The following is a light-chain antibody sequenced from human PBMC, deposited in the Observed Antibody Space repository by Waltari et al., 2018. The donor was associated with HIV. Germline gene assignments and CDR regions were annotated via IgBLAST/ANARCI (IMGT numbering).Light chain of an antibody. Sequence: SYVLTQPPSVSVAPGQTASMTCGGNNMGGKNVHWYQQKPGQAPVLVVDDNSDRPSGIPGRISGSKSWNTATLTISRVEAGDEADYYCQVWDSSSDDWVFGGGTKLTVL. CDR2: DNS. CDR1: NMGGKN. V-gene: IGLV3-21*02. CDR3: QVWDSSSDDWV. J-gene: IGLJ3*02.